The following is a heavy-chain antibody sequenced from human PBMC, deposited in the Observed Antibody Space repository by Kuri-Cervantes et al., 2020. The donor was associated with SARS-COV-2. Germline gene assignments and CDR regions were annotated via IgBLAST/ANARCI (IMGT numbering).Heavy chain of an antibody. CDR1: GFTFSGYS. J-gene: IGHJ6*03. V-gene: IGHV3-53*01. CDR2: IYTGGTT. Sequence: GESLKISCAASGFTFSGYSMSWVRQAPGKGLEWVSIIYTGGTTHYADSVKGRFTISRDNSKNTLYLQMNSLRAEDTAVYYCAREGPNDHHDYYDYYMDVWGKGTTVTVSS. CDR3: AREGPNDHHDYYDYYMDV. D-gene: IGHD1-14*01.